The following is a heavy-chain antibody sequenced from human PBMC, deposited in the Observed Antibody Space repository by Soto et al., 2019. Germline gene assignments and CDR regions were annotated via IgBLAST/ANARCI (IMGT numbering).Heavy chain of an antibody. J-gene: IGHJ4*02. D-gene: IGHD6-13*01. CDR3: ARVTSSWGLVGYFDF. V-gene: IGHV4-61*01. CDR1: GGSVSSGSYY. Sequence: SETLSLTCTVSGGSVSSGSYYWSWIRQPPGKGLECVGYIYYSGSTNYNPSLKSRVTISVDTSKNQFSLKLSSVTAADTAVYYCARVTSSWGLVGYFDFWGQRTLV. CDR2: IYYSGST.